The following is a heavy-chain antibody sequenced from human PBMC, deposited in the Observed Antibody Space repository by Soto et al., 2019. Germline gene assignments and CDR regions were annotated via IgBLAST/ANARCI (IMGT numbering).Heavy chain of an antibody. CDR3: ARVWYDGNSGAFDI. J-gene: IGHJ3*02. CDR2: ISAYNGNT. D-gene: IGHD3-10*01. V-gene: IGHV1-18*01. CDR1: GYNFILHG. Sequence: VKVSCKASGYNFILHGISWVRQAPGQGLEWMGWISAYNGNTNYAQNFQDRVTMTTDPSTSTVNMELRSLRSDDTAVYYCARVWYDGNSGAFDIWGQGTKVTVSS.